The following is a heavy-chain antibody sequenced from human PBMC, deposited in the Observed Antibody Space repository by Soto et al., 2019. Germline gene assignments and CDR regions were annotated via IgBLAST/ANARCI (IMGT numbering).Heavy chain of an antibody. D-gene: IGHD5-12*01. CDR3: AIDVNSGYDWDYYYGMDV. J-gene: IGHJ6*02. CDR2: TSYDGSNT. V-gene: IGHV3-30*01. CDR1: GFTFSSFA. Sequence: QVQLVESGGGVVKPGRSLRLSCAASGFTFSSFAMHWVRQAPGKGLEWVAVTSYDGSNTYYADSVKGRFTISRDNSKNTLYLQMNSLRAEDTAVYYCAIDVNSGYDWDYYYGMDVWGQGTTVTVSS.